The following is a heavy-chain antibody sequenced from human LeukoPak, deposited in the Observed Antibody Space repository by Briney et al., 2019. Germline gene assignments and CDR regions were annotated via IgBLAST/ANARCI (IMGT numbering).Heavy chain of an antibody. CDR3: VKITSVTGGDC. D-gene: IGHD1-1*01. V-gene: IGHV3-48*03. Sequence: GGSLRLSCAASGFAFSSYEMNWVRQAPGKGLEWVSYISNSRGDTKYYAESVKGRFTISRDNTKNSAYLQMNSLRAEDTAVYYCVKITSVTGGDCWGQGTRLTVSS. J-gene: IGHJ4*02. CDR1: GFAFSSYE. CDR2: ISNSRGDTK.